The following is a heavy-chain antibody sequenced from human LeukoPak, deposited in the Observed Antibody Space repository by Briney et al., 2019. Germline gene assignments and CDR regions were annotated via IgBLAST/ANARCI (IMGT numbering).Heavy chain of an antibody. V-gene: IGHV4-30-2*01. CDR1: GGSISSGGYS. CDR2: IYHSGST. D-gene: IGHD1-26*01. Sequence: SQTLSLTCAVSGGSISSGGYSWSWIRQPPGKGLEWIGYIYHSGSTYYNPSLKGRVTISVDRSKNQFSLKLSSVTAADTAVYYCARDPRGPWGQGTLVTVSS. J-gene: IGHJ5*02. CDR3: ARDPRGP.